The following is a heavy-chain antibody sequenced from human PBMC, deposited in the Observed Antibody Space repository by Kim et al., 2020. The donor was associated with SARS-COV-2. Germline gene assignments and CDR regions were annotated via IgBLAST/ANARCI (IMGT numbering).Heavy chain of an antibody. D-gene: IGHD2-2*01. Sequence: ASVKVSCKASGYTFTSYAMNWVRQAPGQGLEWMGWINTNTGNPTYAQGFTGRFVFSLDTSVSTAYLQISSLKAEDTAVYYCARGLGYCSSTSCYLGWFDPWGQGTLVTVSS. CDR3: ARGLGYCSSTSCYLGWFDP. CDR1: GYTFTSYA. CDR2: INTNTGNP. V-gene: IGHV7-4-1*02. J-gene: IGHJ5*02.